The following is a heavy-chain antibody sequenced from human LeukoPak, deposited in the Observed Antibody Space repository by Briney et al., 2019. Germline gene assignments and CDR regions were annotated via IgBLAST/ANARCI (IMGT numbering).Heavy chain of an antibody. D-gene: IGHD3-3*01. CDR1: GYTFTSYG. J-gene: IGHJ4*02. V-gene: IGHV1-18*01. CDR3: ARAYDFWSGYLLDY. CDR2: ISAYNDNT. Sequence: ASGKVSCKASGYTFTSYGISGVRQAPGQGIERMGWISAYNDNTNYAQKLQGRVTMTTDTSTSTAYMELRSLRSDDTAVYYCARAYDFWSGYLLDYWGQGTLVTVSS.